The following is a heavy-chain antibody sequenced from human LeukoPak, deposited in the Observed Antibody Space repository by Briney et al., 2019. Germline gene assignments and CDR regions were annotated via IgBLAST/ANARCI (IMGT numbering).Heavy chain of an antibody. J-gene: IGHJ4*02. D-gene: IGHD6-13*01. CDR1: GGSISSYY. V-gene: IGHV4-4*07. Sequence: SETLSLTCTVSGGSISSYYWSWIRQPAGKGLDWIGRIYTSGSTNYNPSLKSRVTMSVDTSKNQFSLKLSSVTAADTAVYYCASSPLGSSWAYLNYWGQGTLVTVSS. CDR3: ASSPLGSSWAYLNY. CDR2: IYTSGST.